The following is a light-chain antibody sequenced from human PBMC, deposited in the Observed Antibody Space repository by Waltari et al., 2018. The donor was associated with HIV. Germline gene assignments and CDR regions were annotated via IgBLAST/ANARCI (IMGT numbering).Light chain of an antibody. J-gene: IGLJ2*01. V-gene: IGLV2-14*03. CDR2: DVD. CDR1: SSDISTYSF. CDR3: SSYTTTNTVV. Sequence: QSALTQPASVSGSPGQSITIPCTGTSSDISTYSFFSWYQKHPDKAPKLLIYDVDNRPSGVSRRFSGSKSGDTASLTISSIQADDEADYYCSSYTTTNTVVFGGGTKFTVL.